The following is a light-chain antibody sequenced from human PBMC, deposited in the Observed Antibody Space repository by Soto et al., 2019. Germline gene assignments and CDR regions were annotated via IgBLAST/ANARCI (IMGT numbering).Light chain of an antibody. J-gene: IGKJ1*01. CDR3: QQRSHWPVT. CDR2: DAS. V-gene: IGKV3-11*01. Sequence: EIVLTQSPATLSLSPGERATLSCRASQSVSSYLAWYQQKPGQAPRLLIYDASSMATGIPARFSGSGYGTDFTLTISSLEPEDFAVYYCQQRSHWPVTFGQGTKVEIK. CDR1: QSVSSY.